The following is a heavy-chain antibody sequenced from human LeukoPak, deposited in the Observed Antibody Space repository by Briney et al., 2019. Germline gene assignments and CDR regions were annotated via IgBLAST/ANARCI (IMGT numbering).Heavy chain of an antibody. D-gene: IGHD3-3*01. Sequence: SETLSLTCTVSGGSISSSSYYWGWIRQPPGKGLEWIGSIYYSGSTYYNPSLKSRVTISVDTSKNQFSLKLSSVTAADTAVYYCASGRFLEWFDAFDIWGQGTMVTVSS. CDR3: ASGRFLEWFDAFDI. V-gene: IGHV4-39*01. J-gene: IGHJ3*02. CDR1: GGSISSSSYY. CDR2: IYYSGST.